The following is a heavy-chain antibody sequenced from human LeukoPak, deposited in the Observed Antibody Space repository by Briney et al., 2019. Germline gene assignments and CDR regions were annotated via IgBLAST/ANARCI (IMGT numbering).Heavy chain of an antibody. CDR3: ARVVIVGATIGFDY. J-gene: IGHJ4*02. V-gene: IGHV1-2*02. Sequence: ASVTVSFTASGYTFTVYYMHWVRQAPGQGLEWMGWINPNSGGTNYAQKFQGRVTMTRDTSISTAYMELSRLRSDDTAVYYCARVVIVGATIGFDYWGQGTLVTVSS. D-gene: IGHD1-26*01. CDR1: GYTFTVYY. CDR2: INPNSGGT.